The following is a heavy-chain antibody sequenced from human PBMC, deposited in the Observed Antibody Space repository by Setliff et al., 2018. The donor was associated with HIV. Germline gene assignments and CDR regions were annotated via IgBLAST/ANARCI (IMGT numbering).Heavy chain of an antibody. CDR1: GYTFTSYD. J-gene: IGHJ3*01. CDR3: ARRHSSADSCPYDASDV. Sequence: GASVKVSCKASGYTFTSYDINWVRQATGQGLEWMGWMNPNSGNTGYAQKFQGRVTMTRNTSISTAYMELSSLRSEDTAVYYCARRHSSADSCPYDASDVWGQGTMVTVSS. CDR2: MNPNSGNT. V-gene: IGHV1-8*02. D-gene: IGHD6-19*01.